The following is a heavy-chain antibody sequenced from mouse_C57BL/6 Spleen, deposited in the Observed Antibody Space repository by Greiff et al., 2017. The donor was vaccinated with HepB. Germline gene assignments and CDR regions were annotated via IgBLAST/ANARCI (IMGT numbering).Heavy chain of an antibody. CDR2: IYPGDGDT. J-gene: IGHJ4*01. CDR1: GYAFSSYW. V-gene: IGHV1-80*01. Sequence: QVQLQQSGAELVKPGASVKISCKASGYAFSSYWMNWVKQRPGKGLEWIGQIYPGDGDTNYNGKFKGKATLTADKSSSTAYMQLSSLTSEDSAVYFCARHELAVDYAMDYWGQGTSVTVSS. CDR3: ARHELAVDYAMDY. D-gene: IGHD4-1*01.